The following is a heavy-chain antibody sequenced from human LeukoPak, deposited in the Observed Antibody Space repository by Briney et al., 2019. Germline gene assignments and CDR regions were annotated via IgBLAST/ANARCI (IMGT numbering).Heavy chain of an antibody. V-gene: IGHV4-39*01. D-gene: IGHD6-13*01. CDR2: IYYSGST. CDR3: ARLGSQLGLGFDY. Sequence: SETLSLTCTVSGGSISSSSYYWGWIRQPPGKGLEWIGSIYYSGSTYYNPSLKSRDTISVDTSKNQFSLKLSSVTAADTAVYYCARLGSQLGLGFDYWGQGTLVTVSS. J-gene: IGHJ4*02. CDR1: GGSISSSSYY.